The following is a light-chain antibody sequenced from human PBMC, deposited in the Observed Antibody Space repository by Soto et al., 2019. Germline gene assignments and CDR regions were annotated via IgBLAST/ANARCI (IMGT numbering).Light chain of an antibody. CDR1: SSDVGGYNY. CDR3: SPYAGSKEV. Sequence: QSALTQPPSASGSPGQSVTISCTGTSSDVGGYNYVSWYQQHPGKAPKLMIYEVSKRPSGVPDRFSGSKSGNTASLTVSGLQAEDEADYYCSPYAGSKEVFGTGTKLTVL. J-gene: IGLJ1*01. V-gene: IGLV2-8*01. CDR2: EVS.